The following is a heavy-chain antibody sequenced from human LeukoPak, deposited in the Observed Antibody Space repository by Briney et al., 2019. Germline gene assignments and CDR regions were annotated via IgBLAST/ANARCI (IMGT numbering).Heavy chain of an antibody. CDR3: ARGCGSARCPYYFDY. J-gene: IGHJ4*02. D-gene: IGHD6-19*01. CDR1: GDSISSFY. Sequence: SETLSLTCTVSGDSISSFYWSWIRQPPGKGLEWVGYIYNSGSTNYNPSLKIRVTISGDTSKNQFSLKLSSVTAADTAVYYCARGCGSARCPYYFDYWGQGTLVPVSS. V-gene: IGHV4-59*01. CDR2: IYNSGST.